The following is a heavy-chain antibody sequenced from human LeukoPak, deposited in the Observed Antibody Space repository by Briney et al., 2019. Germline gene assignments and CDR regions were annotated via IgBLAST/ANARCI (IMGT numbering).Heavy chain of an antibody. CDR1: GFIFSSYA. Sequence: GGSLRLSCAASGFIFSSYAMSWVRQAPGKGLEWVSAISGSGGSTYYAHTLKGRFTTSTDNSKNTLYLQMNSLRAEDTAVYYCATYRFGYGMDVWGQGTTVTVSS. J-gene: IGHJ6*02. D-gene: IGHD3-3*01. CDR2: ISGSGGST. CDR3: ATYRFGYGMDV. V-gene: IGHV3-23*01.